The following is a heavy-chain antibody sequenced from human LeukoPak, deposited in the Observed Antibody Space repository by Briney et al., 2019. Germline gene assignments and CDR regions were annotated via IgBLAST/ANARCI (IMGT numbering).Heavy chain of an antibody. D-gene: IGHD2/OR15-2a*01. CDR2: IHSGGHI. CDR1: GFTVSSDY. Sequence: GGSLRLSCAPSGFTVSSDYMSWVRQAPGKGLEWVSVIHSGGHIYYADSVKGRFTISRDDSKNTLYLQMNSLRAEDTAVYYCAREVIEDWFDPWGQGTLVTVSS. V-gene: IGHV3-53*01. CDR3: AREVIEDWFDP. J-gene: IGHJ5*02.